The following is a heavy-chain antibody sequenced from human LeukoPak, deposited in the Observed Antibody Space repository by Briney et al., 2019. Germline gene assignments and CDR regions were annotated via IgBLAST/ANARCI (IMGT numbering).Heavy chain of an antibody. V-gene: IGHV4-59*01. CDR2: IYYSGST. CDR3: AREADSGSYFAY. CDR1: GGSISSYY. D-gene: IGHD1-26*01. Sequence: SETLSLTCTVSGGSISSYYWSWIRQPPGKGLEWIGYIYYSGSTNYNPTLKSRVTISVDTSKNQFSLKLSSVTAADTAVYCCAREADSGSYFAYRGQGTLVTVSS. J-gene: IGHJ4*02.